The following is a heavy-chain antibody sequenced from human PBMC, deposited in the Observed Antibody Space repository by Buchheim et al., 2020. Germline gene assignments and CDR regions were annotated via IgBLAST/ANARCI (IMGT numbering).Heavy chain of an antibody. J-gene: IGHJ4*01. CDR2: ISYDGSNK. V-gene: IGHV3-30-3*01. CDR1: GFTFSSYA. CDR3: ARDLFGYYYDSSGYYPGDY. D-gene: IGHD3-22*01. Sequence: QVQLVESGGGVVQPGRSLRLSCADSGFTFSSYAMHWVRQAPGKGLEWVAVISYDGSNKYYADSVKGRFTISRDNSKYTLYLQMNSLRAEDTAVYYCARDLFGYYYDSSGYYPGDYWGHGTL.